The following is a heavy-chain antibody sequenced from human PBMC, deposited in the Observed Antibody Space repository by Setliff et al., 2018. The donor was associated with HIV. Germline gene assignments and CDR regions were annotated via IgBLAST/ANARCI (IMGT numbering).Heavy chain of an antibody. D-gene: IGHD1-26*01. V-gene: IGHV1-8*03. CDR2: MNPNTGNT. CDR1: GYTFTSYD. CDR3: ARGYLISGTQKSYYMDV. Sequence: GASVKVSCKASGYTFTSYDINWVRQATGQGLEWMGWMNPNTGNTGYAQKFQGRVSITRSTSINTAYMELSTLRSEDTAVYYCARGYLISGTQKSYYMDVWGEGTTVTAP. J-gene: IGHJ6*03.